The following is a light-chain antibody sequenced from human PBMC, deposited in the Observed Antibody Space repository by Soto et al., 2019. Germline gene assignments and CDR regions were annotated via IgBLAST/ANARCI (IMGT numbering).Light chain of an antibody. CDR3: QQYHNWPA. J-gene: IGKJ1*01. Sequence: EIVLTQSPGTLSLSPGERATLSCRARQSGSSSYLAWYQQKPGQAPRLLIYGASTRATGIPARFSGSGSETEFTLTISSLQSEDFAVYYCQQYHNWPAFGQGTKVDIK. V-gene: IGKV3-15*01. CDR1: QSGSSSY. CDR2: GAS.